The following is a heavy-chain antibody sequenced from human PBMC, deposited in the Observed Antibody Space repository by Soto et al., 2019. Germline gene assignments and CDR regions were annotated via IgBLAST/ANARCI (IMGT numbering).Heavy chain of an antibody. Sequence: PGGSLRLSCAASVFTFSDHSLNWIRQAPGKGLEWISYITGSGVTMYADSVKGRFTISRDNAKNSLYLQMDSLRAEDTAVYYCARDGGASTFDFDSWGQGTLVTVSS. CDR3: ARDGGASTFDFDS. D-gene: IGHD3-16*01. CDR2: ITGSGVTM. V-gene: IGHV3-48*04. J-gene: IGHJ4*02. CDR1: VFTFSDHS.